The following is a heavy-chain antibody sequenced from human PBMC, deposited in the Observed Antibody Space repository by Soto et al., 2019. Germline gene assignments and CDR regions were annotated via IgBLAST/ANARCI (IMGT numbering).Heavy chain of an antibody. CDR3: ARGSVVMSEILAFDY. CDR1: GGSISGHY. J-gene: IGHJ4*02. D-gene: IGHD2-21*01. Sequence: SETLSLTCTVAGGSISGHYWSWIRQAPGKVLEWLGYVHHTRITSYNPPLKSLVIAAVDTSKNQISLRLISVTPADTAVYYCARGSVVMSEILAFDYWGQGILVTVSS. CDR2: VHHTRIT. V-gene: IGHV4-59*11.